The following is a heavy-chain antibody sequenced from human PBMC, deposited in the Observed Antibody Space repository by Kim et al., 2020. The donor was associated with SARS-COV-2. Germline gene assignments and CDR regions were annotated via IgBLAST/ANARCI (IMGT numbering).Heavy chain of an antibody. CDR3: ARVGVVVTATPDY. D-gene: IGHD2-21*02. J-gene: IGHJ4*02. V-gene: IGHV3-11*01. Sequence: YANSVKGRFTISRANATNSLYLHMNSLRAEDTAVYYCARVGVVVTATPDYWGQGTLVTVSS.